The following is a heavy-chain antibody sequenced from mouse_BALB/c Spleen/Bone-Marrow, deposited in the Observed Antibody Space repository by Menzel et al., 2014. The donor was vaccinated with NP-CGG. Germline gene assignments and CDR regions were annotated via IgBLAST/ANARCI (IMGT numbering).Heavy chain of an antibody. CDR1: AYSITSDYG. D-gene: IGHD1-1*01. CDR3: ARETAIVADFDY. J-gene: IGHJ2*01. V-gene: IGHV3-1*02. Sequence: EVQRVESGPDLVKSSQSVSLTCTVTAYSITSDYGWHWIRQFPGNRLEWMAYIHYSGNTDYNPSLKSRISITRDTSKNQFFLQLNSVTTEDTATYYCARETAIVADFDYWGLGTTLTVSS. CDR2: IHYSGNT.